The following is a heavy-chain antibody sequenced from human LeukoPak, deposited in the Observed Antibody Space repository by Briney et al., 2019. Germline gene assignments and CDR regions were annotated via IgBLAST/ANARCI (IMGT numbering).Heavy chain of an antibody. J-gene: IGHJ3*02. V-gene: IGHV4-4*07. Sequence: SETLSLTCTVSGGSISSYYWSWIRQPAGKGLEWIGRIYSSGSTNYNPSLKSRVTMSVDTSKNQFSLKLSSVTAADTAVYYCARDNPTLYGDAFDIWGQGTMVTVSS. CDR3: ARDNPTLYGDAFDI. CDR1: GGSISSYY. CDR2: IYSSGST. D-gene: IGHD1-14*01.